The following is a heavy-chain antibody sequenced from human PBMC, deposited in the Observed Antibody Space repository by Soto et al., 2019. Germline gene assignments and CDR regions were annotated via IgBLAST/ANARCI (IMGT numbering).Heavy chain of an antibody. J-gene: IGHJ4*02. V-gene: IGHV3-21*03. CDR2: ISSSTRYI. Sequence: EVQLLQSGGGLVRPGGSLTLACAASGFTFSNYSMNWVRKAPGQGLEWVSSISSSTRYIYYADSVKGRFTISRDNAKNLLYLQMNSLRADDTAIYYCATGGLAVTSPFGYCGQGTLATVSS. CDR3: ATGGLAVTSPFGY. D-gene: IGHD2-21*02. CDR1: GFTFSNYS.